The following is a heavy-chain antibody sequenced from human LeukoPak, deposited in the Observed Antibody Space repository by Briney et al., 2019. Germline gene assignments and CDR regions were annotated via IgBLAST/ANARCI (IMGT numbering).Heavy chain of an antibody. D-gene: IGHD2-15*01. Sequence: SETLSLTCPVSGGSISSYYWNWIRQPPGKGLEWIGYIYYSGSTSYNPSLKSRVTISVDTSKNQFSLKLSSVTAADTAVYYCARVWGRYCSGGSCYSGDYGMDVWGQGTTVTVSS. J-gene: IGHJ6*02. CDR2: IYYSGST. CDR1: GGSISSYY. V-gene: IGHV4-59*01. CDR3: ARVWGRYCSGGSCYSGDYGMDV.